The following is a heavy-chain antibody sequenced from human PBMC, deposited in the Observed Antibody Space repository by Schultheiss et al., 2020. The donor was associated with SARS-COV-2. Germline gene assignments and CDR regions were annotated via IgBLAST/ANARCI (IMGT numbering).Heavy chain of an antibody. CDR1: GFTVSSNY. CDR2: INSDGSST. CDR3: ARARAEQHLPFSWGPIPHPTTWFDP. V-gene: IGHV3-74*01. D-gene: IGHD6-13*01. J-gene: IGHJ5*02. Sequence: GGSLRLSCAASGFTVSSNYMSWVRQAPGKGLEWVSCINSDGSSTSYADSVKGRFTISRDNAKNTLYLQMNNLRVEDTAIYYCARARAEQHLPFSWGPIPHPTTWFDPWGQGTLVTVSS.